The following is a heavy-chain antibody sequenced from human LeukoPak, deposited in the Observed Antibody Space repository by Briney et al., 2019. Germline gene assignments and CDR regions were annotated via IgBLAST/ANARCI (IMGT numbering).Heavy chain of an antibody. D-gene: IGHD2-8*01. CDR1: RFTVSSNY. Sequence: GGSLRLSCAASRFTVSSNYMSWVRQAPGKGLEWVSVIYSGGSTYYADSVKGRFTISRDNSKNTLYLQMNSLRAEDTAVYYCARETRMYFDYWGQGTLVTVSS. CDR3: ARETRMYFDY. J-gene: IGHJ4*02. CDR2: IYSGGST. V-gene: IGHV3-53*01.